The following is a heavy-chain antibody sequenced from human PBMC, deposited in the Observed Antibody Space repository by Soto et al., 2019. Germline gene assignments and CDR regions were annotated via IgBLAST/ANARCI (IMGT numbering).Heavy chain of an antibody. CDR3: AKDQY. J-gene: IGHJ4*02. CDR1: GFTFANYA. V-gene: IGHV3-23*01. CDR2: ISGSGGHI. Sequence: PGGSLRLSCAASGFTFANYAMSWVRQTPGKGLEWVSSISGSGGHIYYTGSVKGRFTISRDNSKNTLYLQMNSLRAEDTAVYYCAKDQYWGQGTLVTVSS.